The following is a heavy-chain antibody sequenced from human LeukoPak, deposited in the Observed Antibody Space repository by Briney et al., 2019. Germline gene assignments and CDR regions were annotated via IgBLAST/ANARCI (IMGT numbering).Heavy chain of an antibody. CDR1: GFTFSSYD. Sequence: GGSLRLSCAASGFTFSSYDMHWVRQATRKGLEWVSAIGTAGDTYYPGSVKGRFTISRENAKNSLYLQMNSLRAGDTAVYYCARGAIFGVVSSYYGMDVWGQGTTVTVSS. CDR2: IGTAGDT. D-gene: IGHD3-3*01. J-gene: IGHJ6*02. V-gene: IGHV3-13*01. CDR3: ARGAIFGVVSSYYGMDV.